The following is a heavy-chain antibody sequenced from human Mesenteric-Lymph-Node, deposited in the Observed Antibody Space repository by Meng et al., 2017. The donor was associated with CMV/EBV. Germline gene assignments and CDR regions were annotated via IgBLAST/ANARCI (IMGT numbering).Heavy chain of an antibody. Sequence: ASVKVSCKTSGYTFTDYFIHWVRQAPGQGLEWMGIIHPSDGTTIFAQRFQGRVTMTRDTSTSIVYMGLSSLRSEDTAIYYCAREPPTVTRSRHDIDYHGLDVWGRGTTVTVSS. CDR1: GYTFTDYF. CDR2: IHPSDGTT. V-gene: IGHV1-46*01. D-gene: IGHD4-11*01. CDR3: AREPPTVTRSRHDIDYHGLDV. J-gene: IGHJ6*02.